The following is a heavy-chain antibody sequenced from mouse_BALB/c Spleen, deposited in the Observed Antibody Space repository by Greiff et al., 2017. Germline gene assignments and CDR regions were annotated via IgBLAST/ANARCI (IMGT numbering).Heavy chain of an antibody. CDR2: ISSGSSTI. Sequence: VQLKESGGGLVQPGGSRKLSCAASGFTFSSFGMHWVRQAPEKGLEWVAYISSGSSTIYYADTVKGRFTISRDNPKNTLFLQMTSLRSEDTAMYYCARVGDDYAMDYWGQGTSVTVSS. CDR3: ARVGDDYAMDY. CDR1: GFTFSSFG. V-gene: IGHV5-17*02. J-gene: IGHJ4*01. D-gene: IGHD3-3*01.